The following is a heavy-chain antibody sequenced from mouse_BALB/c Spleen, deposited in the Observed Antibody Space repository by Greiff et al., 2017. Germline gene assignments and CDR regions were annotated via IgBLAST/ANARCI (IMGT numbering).Heavy chain of an antibody. CDR1: GFTFSSFG. V-gene: IGHV5-17*02. D-gene: IGHD2-2*01. J-gene: IGHJ2*01. CDR2: ISSGSSTI. CDR3: ARFYYGYDYFDY. Sequence: DVKLVESGGGLVQPGGSRKLSCAASGFTFSSFGMHWVRQAPEKGLEWVAYISSGSSTIYYADTVKGRFTISRDNPKNTLFLQMSSLKSEDTAMYYCARFYYGYDYFDYWGQGTTLTVSS.